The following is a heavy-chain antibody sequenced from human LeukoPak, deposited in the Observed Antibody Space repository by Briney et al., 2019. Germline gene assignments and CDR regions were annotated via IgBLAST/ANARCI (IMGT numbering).Heavy chain of an antibody. CDR2: IYNSGST. CDR1: GGSFSSGSYY. D-gene: IGHD3-10*01. V-gene: IGHV4-61*01. Sequence: SETLSLTCTVSGGSFSSGSYYWNWLRQPPGKGLEWIGYIYNSGSTNYSPSLKSRVTISVDTSKNQFSLRLSSVPPADTAVYYCARNRLYGSGSGDFDYWGQGTLVTVSS. J-gene: IGHJ4*02. CDR3: ARNRLYGSGSGDFDY.